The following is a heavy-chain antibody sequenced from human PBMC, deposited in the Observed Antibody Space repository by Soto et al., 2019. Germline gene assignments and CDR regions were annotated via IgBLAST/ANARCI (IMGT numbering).Heavy chain of an antibody. CDR1: GFTFSSYG. J-gene: IGHJ6*03. Sequence: QVQLVESGGGVVQPGRSLRLSCAASGFTFSSYGMHWVRQAPGTGLEWVAVISYDGSNKYYADSVKGRFTISRDNSKNTLYLQMNSLRAEDTAVYYCAKEPRVVPAVHYMDVWGKGTTVTVSS. D-gene: IGHD2-2*01. V-gene: IGHV3-30*18. CDR2: ISYDGSNK. CDR3: AKEPRVVPAVHYMDV.